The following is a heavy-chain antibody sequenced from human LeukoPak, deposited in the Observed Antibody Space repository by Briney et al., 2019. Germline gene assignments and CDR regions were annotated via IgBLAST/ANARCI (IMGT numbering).Heavy chain of an antibody. Sequence: PGWSLRLSCAASGFTFSSYAMSWVRQAPGKGLEWVSAISGSGGSTYYADSVKGRFTISRDNSKNTLYLQMNSLRAEDTAVYYCAKVIVVVVAAFDYWGQGILVTVSS. J-gene: IGHJ4*02. CDR3: AKVIVVVVAAFDY. D-gene: IGHD2-15*01. V-gene: IGHV3-23*01. CDR1: GFTFSSYA. CDR2: ISGSGGST.